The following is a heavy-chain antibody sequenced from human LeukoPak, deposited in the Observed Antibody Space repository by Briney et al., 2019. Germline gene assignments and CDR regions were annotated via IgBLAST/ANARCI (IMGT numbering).Heavy chain of an antibody. Sequence: PSETLSLTCAVSGGSISSSTYHWGWIRQPPGKGLGWIGSIYHSGRTYYNPSLKSRVPISVDTSKNQFSLKLSSVTAADTAVYYCARPADYGGDFDYWGQGALVTVSS. J-gene: IGHJ4*02. V-gene: IGHV4-39*01. CDR3: ARPADYGGDFDY. CDR2: IYHSGRT. D-gene: IGHD4-23*01. CDR1: GGSISSSTYH.